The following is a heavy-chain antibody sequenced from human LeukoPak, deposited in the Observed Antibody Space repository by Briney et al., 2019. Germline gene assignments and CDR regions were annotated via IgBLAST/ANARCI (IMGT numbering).Heavy chain of an antibody. J-gene: IGHJ4*02. V-gene: IGHV3-11*01. D-gene: IGHD1-26*01. CDR3: ARAAWELPMGDLDY. Sequence: PGGSLRLSCAASGFTFSDYYMSWIRQAPGKGLEWVSYISSSGSTIYYADSVKGRFTISRDNAKDSLYLQMNSLRAEDTAVYYCARAAWELPMGDLDYWGQGTLVTVSS. CDR2: ISSSGSTI. CDR1: GFTFSDYY.